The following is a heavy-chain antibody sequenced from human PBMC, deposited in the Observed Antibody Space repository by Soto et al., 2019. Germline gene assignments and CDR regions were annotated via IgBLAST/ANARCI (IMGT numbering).Heavy chain of an antibody. D-gene: IGHD6-13*01. CDR2: IIPIFGTA. J-gene: IGHJ4*02. Sequence: QVQLVQSGAEVKKPGSSVTVSCKASGGTFRSYAISWVRQAPGQGLEWMGGIIPIFGTANYAQKFQGRVTIAAEESTSTAYLELSSLRYEDTAVYYCARDSSWDGYFDYWGQGTLVTVSS. CDR3: ARDSSWDGYFDY. CDR1: GGTFRSYA. V-gene: IGHV1-69*01.